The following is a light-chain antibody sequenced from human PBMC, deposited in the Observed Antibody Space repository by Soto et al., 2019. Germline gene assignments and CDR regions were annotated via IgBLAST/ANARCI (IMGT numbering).Light chain of an antibody. J-gene: IGKJ4*01. Sequence: EIVMTQSPATLSVSPGERATLSCRASQSVSSNLAWYQQKPGQAPRLLIYDASTRATCIPARFSGSGSGTESALNISSMQSEDSAVYYCQQCSWHPFTVTFGGGTKVEIK. V-gene: IGKV3-15*01. CDR3: QQCSWHPFTVT. CDR2: DAS. CDR1: QSVSSN.